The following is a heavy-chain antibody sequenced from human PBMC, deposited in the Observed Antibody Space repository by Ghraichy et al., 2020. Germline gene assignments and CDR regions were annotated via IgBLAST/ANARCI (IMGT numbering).Heavy chain of an antibody. V-gene: IGHV3-43*01. D-gene: IGHD6-19*01. CDR3: AKVDSSGWYGGYFDY. CDR1: GFTFDDYT. Sequence: GGSLRLSCAASGFTFDDYTMHWVRQAPGKGLEWVSLISWDGGSTYYADSVKGRFTISRDNSKNSLYLQMNSLRTEDTALYYCAKVDSSGWYGGYFDYWGQGTLVTVSS. CDR2: ISWDGGST. J-gene: IGHJ4*02.